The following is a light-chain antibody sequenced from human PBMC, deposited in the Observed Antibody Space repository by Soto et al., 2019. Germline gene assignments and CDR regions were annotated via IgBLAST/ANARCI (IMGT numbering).Light chain of an antibody. Sequence: QSVLTQPPSVSAAPGQKVTIFCSGSSSNIGNNYVSWYQHLPGTAPKLLIYDSDKRPSGIPDRFSGSKSGTSATLGITGLQTGDEADYYCGTWDSTLGAGGVFGGGTQLTVL. CDR2: DSD. V-gene: IGLV1-51*01. J-gene: IGLJ7*01. CDR1: SSNIGNNY. CDR3: GTWDSTLGAGGV.